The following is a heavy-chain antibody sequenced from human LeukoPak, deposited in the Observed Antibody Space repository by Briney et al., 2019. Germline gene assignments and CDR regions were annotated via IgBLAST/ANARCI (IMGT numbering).Heavy chain of an antibody. Sequence: SETLSLTCTVSGGSISSYYWSWIRQPPGKGLEWIGYISYSGSTNYNPSLKSRVTTSVDTSKNQLSLTLTSVTAADTAVYYCATHRYNPANFDQWGQGTLVTVSS. V-gene: IGHV4-59*08. J-gene: IGHJ4*02. D-gene: IGHD1-1*01. CDR1: GGSISSYY. CDR2: ISYSGST. CDR3: ATHRYNPANFDQ.